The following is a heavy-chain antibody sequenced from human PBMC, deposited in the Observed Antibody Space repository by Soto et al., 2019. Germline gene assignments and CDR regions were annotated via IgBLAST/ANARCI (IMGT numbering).Heavy chain of an antibody. CDR1: GYTFTSYG. CDR2: ISAYNGNT. J-gene: IGHJ3*02. D-gene: IGHD4-4*01. CDR3: ARGPRLQDAFDI. Sequence: ASVKVSCKASGYTFTSYGISWVRQAPGQGLEWMGWISAYNGNTNYAQKLQGRVTITADESTSTAYMELSSLRSEDTAVYYCARGPRLQDAFDIWGQGTMVTVSS. V-gene: IGHV1-18*01.